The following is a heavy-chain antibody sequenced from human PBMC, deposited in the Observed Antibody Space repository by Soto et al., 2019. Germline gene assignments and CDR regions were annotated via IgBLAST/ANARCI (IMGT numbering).Heavy chain of an antibody. V-gene: IGHV1-18*04. D-gene: IGHD2-15*01. CDR1: GYTFKNYG. CDR2: ISVYSGNT. Sequence: GASVKVSCEASGYTFKNYGLSWVRQAPGQGLEWMGWISVYSGNTNYAQKLQGRVTMTTDTSTSTAYMERRSLRSDDTTVYYCARTLRVVVAAKLDYWGQGSLVTVSS. J-gene: IGHJ4*02. CDR3: ARTLRVVVAAKLDY.